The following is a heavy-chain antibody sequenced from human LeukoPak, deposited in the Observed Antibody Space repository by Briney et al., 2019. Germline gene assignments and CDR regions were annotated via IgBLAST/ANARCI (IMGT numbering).Heavy chain of an antibody. CDR3: ARGPYAWGYIDY. CDR1: GGSISSYY. J-gene: IGHJ4*02. V-gene: IGHV4-4*07. CDR2: FYTSGST. Sequence: SETLSLTCTVSGGSISSYYWSWIRQPAGKGLEWIGRFYTSGSTNYNPPLKSRVTISVDTSKNQFSLKLSSVTAADTAVYYCARGPYAWGYIDYWGQGTLVTVSS. D-gene: IGHD7-27*01.